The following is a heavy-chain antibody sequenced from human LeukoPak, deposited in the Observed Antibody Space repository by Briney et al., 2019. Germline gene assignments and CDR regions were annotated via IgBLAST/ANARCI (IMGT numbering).Heavy chain of an antibody. CDR1: GYTFTSYG. CDR3: AYSDSVGGDYYYGMDV. Sequence: ASVKVSCKASGYTFTSYGISWVRQAPGQGLEWMGWISAYNGNTNYAQKLQGRVTMTTDTSTSTAYMELRSLRSDDTAVYYCAYSDSVGGDYYYGMDVWGQGTTVTVSS. CDR2: ISAYNGNT. V-gene: IGHV1-18*01. D-gene: IGHD2-15*01. J-gene: IGHJ6*02.